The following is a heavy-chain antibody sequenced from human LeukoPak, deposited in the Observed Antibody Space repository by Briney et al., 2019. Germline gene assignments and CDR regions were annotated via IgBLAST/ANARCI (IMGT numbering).Heavy chain of an antibody. V-gene: IGHV1-18*01. CDR1: GYTFTSYG. CDR3: ARDERSYDSSGYYL. D-gene: IGHD3-22*01. J-gene: IGHJ4*02. Sequence: ASVKVSCKASGYTFTSYGISWVRQAPGQGLEWMGWISAYNGNTNYAQKLQGRVTMTTDTSTSTAYMGLRSLRSDDTAVYYCARDERSYDSSGYYLWGQGTLVTVSS. CDR2: ISAYNGNT.